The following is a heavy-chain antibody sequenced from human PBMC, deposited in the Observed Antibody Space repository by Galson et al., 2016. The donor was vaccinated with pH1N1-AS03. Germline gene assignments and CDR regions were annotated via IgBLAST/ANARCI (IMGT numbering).Heavy chain of an antibody. CDR3: LAYGSGTQAYFDY. V-gene: IGHV1-46*01. D-gene: IGHD3-10*01. J-gene: IGHJ4*02. Sequence: SVKVSCKASGYTFTRYYVHWVRQAPGEGLEWMGVIDPSGGGTTYAQKFQDRVTMTRDTSTSSAHMELSSLRFDDTAVSYCLAYGSGTQAYFDYWGQGTPVAVSS. CDR1: GYTFTRYY. CDR2: IDPSGGGT.